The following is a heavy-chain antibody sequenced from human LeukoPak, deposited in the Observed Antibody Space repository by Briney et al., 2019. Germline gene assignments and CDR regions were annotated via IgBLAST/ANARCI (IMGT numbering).Heavy chain of an antibody. CDR2: IYYSGST. D-gene: IGHD3-10*01. CDR1: GGSISSYY. V-gene: IGHV4-59*08. CDR3: ARHGGHGGGSGKGFGELWPDAFDI. Sequence: SETLSLTCTVSGGSISSYYWSWIRQPPGKGLEWIGYIYYSGSTNYNPSLKSRVTISVDTSKNQFSLKLSSVTAADTAVYYCARHGGHGGGSGKGFGELWPDAFDIWGQGTMVTVSS. J-gene: IGHJ3*02.